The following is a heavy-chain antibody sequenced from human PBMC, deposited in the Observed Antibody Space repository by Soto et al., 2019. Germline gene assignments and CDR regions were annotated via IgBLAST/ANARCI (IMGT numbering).Heavy chain of an antibody. CDR1: GGSFSGYY. D-gene: IGHD3-16*02. V-gene: IGHV4-34*01. CDR3: ARGGEGSDYVWGSYRIAYYFDY. J-gene: IGHJ4*02. CDR2: MNHSGST. Sequence: QVQLQQWGAGLLKPSETLSLTCAVYGGSFSGYYWRWIRQPPGKGLEWIGEMNHSGSTNYNPSLRSRVTISVDTSKSQCSLKLSSVTAADTAVYYCARGGEGSDYVWGSYRIAYYFDYWGQGTLVTVSS.